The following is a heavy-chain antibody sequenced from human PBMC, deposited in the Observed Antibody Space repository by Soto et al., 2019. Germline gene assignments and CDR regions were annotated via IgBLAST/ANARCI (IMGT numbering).Heavy chain of an antibody. J-gene: IGHJ4*02. CDR3: ARGYGDYVFDY. D-gene: IGHD4-17*01. V-gene: IGHV4-59*01. CDR1: GGSISSYY. CDR2: IYYSGST. Sequence: QVQLQESGPGLVKPSETLSLTCTVSGGSISSYYWSWIRQPPGKGLEWIGYIYYSGSTNYNPSLKSRVTISVDTSKNQFSLKLSSVTAADTAVYYCARGYGDYVFDYCGQGTLVTVSS.